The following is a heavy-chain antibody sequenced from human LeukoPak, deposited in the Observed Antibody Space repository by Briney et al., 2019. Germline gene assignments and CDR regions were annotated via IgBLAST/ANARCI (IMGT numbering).Heavy chain of an antibody. V-gene: IGHV3-43D*03. CDR3: AKDFGPRGVGATPQY. J-gene: IGHJ4*02. CDR1: GFPFDDYG. CDR2: ISWHGETT. D-gene: IGHD1-26*01. Sequence: GGSLRLSCAASGFPFDDYGMLWVRQGPGKGLEWVSFISWHGETTYYSDSVKGRFTISRDSGTDSLYLQMNRLRTEDTGFYYCAKDFGPRGVGATPQYWGQGTVVIVSS.